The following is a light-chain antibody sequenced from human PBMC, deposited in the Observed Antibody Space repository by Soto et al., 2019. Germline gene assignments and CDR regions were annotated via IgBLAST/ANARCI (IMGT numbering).Light chain of an antibody. CDR1: QSVSSSY. V-gene: IGKV3-20*01. CDR2: GAS. Sequence: EIVLTHSPGTLXXSXXXXAXXXSXXIQSVSSSYLAWYQQKPGQAPRLLIYGASSRATGIPDRFSGSGSGTDFTLTISRLEPEDFAVYYCQQYGSSLSITFGQATRLEIK. J-gene: IGKJ5*01. CDR3: QQYGSSLSIT.